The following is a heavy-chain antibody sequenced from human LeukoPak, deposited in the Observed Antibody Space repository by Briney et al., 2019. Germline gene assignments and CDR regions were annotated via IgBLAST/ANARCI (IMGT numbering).Heavy chain of an antibody. J-gene: IGHJ4*02. CDR3: ARGGPSGSSYYVNY. D-gene: IGHD3-22*01. CDR1: GYTFTSYD. CDR2: MNPNSGNT. V-gene: IGHV1-8*01. Sequence: GASVKVSCKASGYTFTSYDVNWVRQAPGQGLEWVGWMNPNSGNTGYAQHFQGRVTMTRNISITTAYMELSSLRSDDTAVYYCARGGPSGSSYYVNYWGQGTLVTVSS.